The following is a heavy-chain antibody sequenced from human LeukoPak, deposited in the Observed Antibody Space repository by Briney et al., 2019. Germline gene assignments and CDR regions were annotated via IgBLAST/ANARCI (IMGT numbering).Heavy chain of an antibody. CDR1: ASSFSDYN. D-gene: IGHD1-26*01. Sequence: GGSLRLSCAASASSFSDYNMNWVRQAPGKGLEWVSSITSTGSYIYYADSVKGRFTISRDNAKNSLFLQLNSLRAEDTAVYYCARDPYSGTYSDYYYYYMDVWGKGTTVTVSS. J-gene: IGHJ6*03. V-gene: IGHV3-21*01. CDR3: ARDPYSGTYSDYYYYYMDV. CDR2: ITSTGSYI.